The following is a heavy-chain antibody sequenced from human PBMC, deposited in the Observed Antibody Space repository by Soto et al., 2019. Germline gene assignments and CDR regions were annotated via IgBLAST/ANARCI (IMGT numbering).Heavy chain of an antibody. CDR2: IFSNDEK. CDR1: GFSLSNARMG. V-gene: IGHV2-26*01. J-gene: IGHJ4*02. Sequence: QVTLKESGPVLVRPTETLTLTCTVSGFSLSNARMGGSWIRQPPGKALEWLAHIFSNDEKSYSTSPKSRLTISKDTSKSQVVLTMNNMDPVDTATYCCARSSMIVVGNFDYWGQGTLVTVSS. CDR3: ARSSMIVVGNFDY. D-gene: IGHD3-22*01.